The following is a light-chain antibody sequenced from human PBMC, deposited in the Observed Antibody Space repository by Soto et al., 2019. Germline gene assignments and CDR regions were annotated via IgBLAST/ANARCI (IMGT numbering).Light chain of an antibody. CDR1: QSVSSSY. J-gene: IGKJ2*01. Sequence: EIVLTQSPGTLSLSPGERATLSCRASQSVSSSYLAWYQHKPGQAPRLLIYGASSSATGIPARFSGSGSGTDFTLTISRLETEDFAVYYCQQYGSSPHTFGQGTKLEIK. V-gene: IGKV3-20*01. CDR2: GAS. CDR3: QQYGSSPHT.